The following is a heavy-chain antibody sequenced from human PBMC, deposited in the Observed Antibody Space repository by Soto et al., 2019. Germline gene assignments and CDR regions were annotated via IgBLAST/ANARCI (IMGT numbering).Heavy chain of an antibody. D-gene: IGHD3-22*01. CDR3: ARHNYDSSGYYQYYYGMDV. Sequence: SETRSLARAVCGGCGASFRPYYWNWIRQPPGKGLEWIGEINHSGSTNYNPSLKSRVTISVDTSKNQFSLKLSSVTAADTAVYYCARHNYDSSGYYQYYYGMDVWGQGTTVTVSS. V-gene: IGHV4-34*01. CDR1: GGCGASFRPYY. CDR2: INHSGST. J-gene: IGHJ6*02.